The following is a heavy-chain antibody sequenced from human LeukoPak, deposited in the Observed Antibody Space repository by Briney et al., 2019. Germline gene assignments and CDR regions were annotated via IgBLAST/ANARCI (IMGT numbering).Heavy chain of an antibody. CDR3: AREGVTAMTDAFDI. CDR2: IIPILGVA. D-gene: IGHD2-21*02. CDR1: GGTFSSYA. Sequence: SVKVSCKASGGTFSSYAISWVRQAPGQGLEWMGGIIPILGVANYAQKFQGRVTITADKSTSTAYMELSSLRSEDTAVYYCAREGVTAMTDAFDIWGQGTMVTVSS. J-gene: IGHJ3*02. V-gene: IGHV1-69*10.